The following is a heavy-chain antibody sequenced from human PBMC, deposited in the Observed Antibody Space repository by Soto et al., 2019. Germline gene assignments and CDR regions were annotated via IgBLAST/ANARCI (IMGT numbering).Heavy chain of an antibody. J-gene: IGHJ6*03. CDR1: GGSFSGYY. V-gene: IGHV4-34*01. CDR3: ARGEYSGYDPSGYYYYMDV. CDR2: INHSGST. D-gene: IGHD5-12*01. Sequence: TLSLTCAVYGGSFSGYYWSWIRQPPGKGLEWIGEINHSGSTNYNPSLKSRVTISVDTSKNQFSLKLSSVTAADTAVYYCARGEYSGYDPSGYYYYMDVWGKGTTVTVSS.